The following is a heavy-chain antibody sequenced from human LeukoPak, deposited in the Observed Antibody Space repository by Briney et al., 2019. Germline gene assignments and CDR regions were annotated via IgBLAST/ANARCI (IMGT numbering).Heavy chain of an antibody. CDR1: GFTFSSFS. CDR2: ISSSSRTI. CDR3: ARGGRGYSYAFKTLDY. V-gene: IGHV3-48*04. D-gene: IGHD5-18*01. J-gene: IGHJ4*02. Sequence: PGGSLRLSCAASGFTFSSFSMNWVRQAPGKGLEWVSYISSSSRTIYYADSVKGRFTISRDNAKNSLYLQMNSLRAEDTAVYYCARGGRGYSYAFKTLDYWGQGTLVTVSS.